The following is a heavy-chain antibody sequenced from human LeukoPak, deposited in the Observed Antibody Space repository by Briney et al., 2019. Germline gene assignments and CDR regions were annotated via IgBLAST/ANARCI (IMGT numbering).Heavy chain of an antibody. Sequence: GTSLRLSCAASGFTFSSYGMHWVRQAPGKGLEWVAVISYDGSSKYYGDSVKGRFTISRDNSKNTLYLQMDSLRAEDTAVYYCAKNAEGIVGAMNYFDYWGQGTLVTVSS. V-gene: IGHV3-30*18. D-gene: IGHD1-26*01. CDR2: ISYDGSSK. CDR3: AKNAEGIVGAMNYFDY. CDR1: GFTFSSYG. J-gene: IGHJ4*02.